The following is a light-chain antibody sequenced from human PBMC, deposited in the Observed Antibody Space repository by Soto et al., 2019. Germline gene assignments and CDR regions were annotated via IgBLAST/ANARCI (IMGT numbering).Light chain of an antibody. CDR3: DSYTSGSSYV. CDR1: SSDVGGYNY. CDR2: DVS. J-gene: IGLJ1*01. Sequence: QSVLTQPASVSGSPGQSITISCTGTSSDVGGYNYVSWYQQHPGKAPKLMIYDVSYRPSGVSDRFSGSKSGNTASLTISGFQFEDEADYYCDSYTSGSSYVFGTGTKVTVL. V-gene: IGLV2-14*01.